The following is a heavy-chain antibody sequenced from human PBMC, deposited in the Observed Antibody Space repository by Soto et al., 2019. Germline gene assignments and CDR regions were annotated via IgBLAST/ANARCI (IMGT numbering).Heavy chain of an antibody. CDR2: ISDDGYTI. CDR3: AQPLSPLSSSYIDY. CDR1: GFTFSYFY. J-gene: IGHJ4*02. Sequence: VGSLRLSCATSGFTFSYFYMSWVRQAPGKGPEWVSYISDDGYTIYYADSVKGRFTISRDNAENSLYLQMNNLRAEDTALYYCAQPLSPLSSSYIDYWAQGTLVTVPS. D-gene: IGHD3-22*01. V-gene: IGHV3-11*01.